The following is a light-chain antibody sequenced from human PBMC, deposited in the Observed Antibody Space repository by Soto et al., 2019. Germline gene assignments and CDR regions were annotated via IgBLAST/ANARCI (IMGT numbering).Light chain of an antibody. V-gene: IGKV1-5*01. Sequence: DIHIAYSPWTLSSSFVEKVTITCRASQNISIWLAWYQQRPGRAPRLLIYDSSSLESGVPSTFSGSGSGTEFSLTISNLRPDDFATYYCQHYNSFSITFGQGTRLEIK. CDR1: QNISIW. CDR2: DSS. CDR3: QHYNSFSIT. J-gene: IGKJ5*01.